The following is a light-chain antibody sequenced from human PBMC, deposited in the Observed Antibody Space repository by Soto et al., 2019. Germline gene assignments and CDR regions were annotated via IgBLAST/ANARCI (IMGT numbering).Light chain of an antibody. CDR2: EVT. V-gene: IGLV2-8*01. Sequence: QSALTQPPSASGSPGQSVTISCTGTSSDVGAYNYVSWYQQSPGTAPNLMIDEVTKRPSGVPDRFSGSKSGNTASLTVAGRQAEEEADYYCTSYVGNDGWVFGGGTKLTVL. CDR3: TSYVGNDGWV. J-gene: IGLJ3*02. CDR1: SSDVGAYNY.